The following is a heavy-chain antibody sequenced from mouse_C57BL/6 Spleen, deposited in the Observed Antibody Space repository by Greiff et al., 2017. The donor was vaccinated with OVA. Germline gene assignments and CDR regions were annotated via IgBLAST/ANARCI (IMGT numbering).Heavy chain of an antibody. J-gene: IGHJ3*01. CDR2: IDPSDSYT. Sequence: VQLQQSGAELVRPGTSVKLSCKASGYTFTSYWMHWVKQRPGQGLEWIGVIDPSDSYTNYNQKFKGKATLTVDTSSSTAYMQLSSLTSEDSAVYYCARELNSWFAYWGQGTLVTVSA. D-gene: IGHD1-3*01. CDR3: ARELNSWFAY. V-gene: IGHV1-59*01. CDR1: GYTFTSYW.